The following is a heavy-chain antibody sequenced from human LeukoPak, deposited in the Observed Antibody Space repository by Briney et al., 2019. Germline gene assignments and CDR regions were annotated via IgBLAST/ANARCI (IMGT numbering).Heavy chain of an antibody. V-gene: IGHV3-30*18. CDR1: GFIFSSYS. CDR2: ISYDGSSK. D-gene: IGHD3-9*01. J-gene: IGHJ4*02. CDR3: AKDTTGFSDY. Sequence: PGVSLRLSCAASGFIFSSYSMSWVRQAPGKGLEWVAVISYDGSSKHYGEVVKGRFSISRDNSKNMLYLQMNSLRAEDTAVYYCAKDTTGFSDYWGRGTLVTVSS.